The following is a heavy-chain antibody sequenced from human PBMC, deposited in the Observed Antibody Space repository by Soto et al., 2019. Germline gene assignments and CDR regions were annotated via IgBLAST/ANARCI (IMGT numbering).Heavy chain of an antibody. Sequence: SVKVSCKASGGTFSSYAICWVRQAPGQGLEWMGGIIPIFGTANYAQKFQGRVTITADKSTSTAYMELSSLRSEDTAVYYCARDTVGNYFDYWGQGTLVTVSS. J-gene: IGHJ4*02. V-gene: IGHV1-69*06. CDR1: GGTFSSYA. CDR3: ARDTVGNYFDY. D-gene: IGHD1-26*01. CDR2: IIPIFGTA.